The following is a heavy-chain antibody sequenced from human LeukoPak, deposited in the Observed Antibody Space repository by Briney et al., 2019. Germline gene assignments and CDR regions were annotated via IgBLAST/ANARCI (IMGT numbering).Heavy chain of an antibody. J-gene: IGHJ5*02. CDR3: ARGYCSGGSCYSGWFDP. CDR1: GFTFSSYA. D-gene: IGHD2-15*01. V-gene: IGHV3-23*01. CDR2: ISGSGGST. Sequence: GGSLRLSCAASGFTFSSYAMSWVRQAPGEGLEWVSAISGSGGSTYYADSVKGRFTISRDNSKNTLYLQMNSLRAEDTAVYYCARGYCSGGSCYSGWFDPWGQGTLVTVSS.